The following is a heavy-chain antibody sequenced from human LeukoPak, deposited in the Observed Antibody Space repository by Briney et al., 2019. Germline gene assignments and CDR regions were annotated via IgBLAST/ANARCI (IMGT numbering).Heavy chain of an antibody. D-gene: IGHD5-24*01. CDR2: INHSGST. Sequence: SETLSLTCAAYGGSFSGYYWSWIRQPPGKGLEWIGEINHSGSTNYNPSLKSRVTISVDTSKNQFSLKLSSVTAADTAVYYCARHVEMATIGDFDYWGQGTLVTVSS. V-gene: IGHV4-34*01. CDR3: ARHVEMATIGDFDY. J-gene: IGHJ4*02. CDR1: GGSFSGYY.